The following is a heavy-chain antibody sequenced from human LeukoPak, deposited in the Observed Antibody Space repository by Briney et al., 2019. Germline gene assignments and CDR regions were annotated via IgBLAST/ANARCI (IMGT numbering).Heavy chain of an antibody. CDR2: MNPNRGNT. CDR1: GYTFTSYD. Sequence: ASVKVSCKASGYTFTSYDINWERQATGQGLHWMGWMNPNRGNTDYAQKFQGRVTITRNTSISTAYMELSSLRSEETAVYYCARGLAYYYDSSGYYSWYYYYYYMDVWGKGTTVTVSS. J-gene: IGHJ6*03. CDR3: ARGLAYYYDSSGYYSWYYYYYYMDV. V-gene: IGHV1-8*03. D-gene: IGHD3-22*01.